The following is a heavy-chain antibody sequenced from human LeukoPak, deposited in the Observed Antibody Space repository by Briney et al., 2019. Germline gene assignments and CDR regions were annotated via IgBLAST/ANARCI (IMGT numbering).Heavy chain of an antibody. CDR3: ARVRLAVIAFDI. Sequence: SETLSLTCTVSGGSISSYYWSWIRQPPGKGLEWIGYIYYSGSTNCNPSLKSRVTISVDTSKNQFSLKLSSVTAADTAVYYCARVRLAVIAFDIWGQGTMVTVSS. D-gene: IGHD2-21*01. V-gene: IGHV4-59*01. CDR2: IYYSGST. CDR1: GGSISSYY. J-gene: IGHJ3*02.